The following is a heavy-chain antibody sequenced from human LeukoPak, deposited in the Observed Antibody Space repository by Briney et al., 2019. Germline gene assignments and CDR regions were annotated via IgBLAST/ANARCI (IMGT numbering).Heavy chain of an antibody. Sequence: GASLRLSCAASGFTFTTYAMTWVRQAPGKGLEWVPSIGAGGAATFYSDSVKGRFTISRDNSMNTLYLQMSSLRADDTAVYYCGRATKCWLIQGDGVDVWGQGTTVTVSS. CDR1: GFTFTTYA. CDR3: GRATKCWLIQGDGVDV. V-gene: IGHV3-23*01. CDR2: IGAGGAAT. D-gene: IGHD6-19*01. J-gene: IGHJ6*02.